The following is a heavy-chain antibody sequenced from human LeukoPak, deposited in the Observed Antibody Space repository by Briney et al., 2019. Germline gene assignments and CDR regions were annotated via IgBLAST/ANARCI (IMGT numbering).Heavy chain of an antibody. CDR2: ISGSGGST. Sequence: TGGSLRLSCAASGFTFSSYAMSWVRRAPGKGLEWVSAISGSGGSTYYADSVKGRFTISRDNSKNTLYLQMNSLRAEDTAVYYCAKGNRRYGSGSYYNRHMDVWGKGTTVTVSS. J-gene: IGHJ6*03. CDR1: GFTFSSYA. D-gene: IGHD3-10*01. V-gene: IGHV3-23*01. CDR3: AKGNRRYGSGSYYNRHMDV.